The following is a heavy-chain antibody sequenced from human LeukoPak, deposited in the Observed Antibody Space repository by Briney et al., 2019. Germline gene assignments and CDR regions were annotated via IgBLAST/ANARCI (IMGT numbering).Heavy chain of an antibody. Sequence: PSETLSLTCTVSGGSISSGGYYWTWVRQHPGKGLEWIGYISYSGSTYFNPSLKSRVTISIDTSKYQFSLKLSSVTAADTALYYCARATCSAGSCYSGWYFDLWGRGTLVTVSS. CDR1: GGSISSGGYY. CDR2: ISYSGST. D-gene: IGHD2-15*01. J-gene: IGHJ2*01. V-gene: IGHV4-31*03. CDR3: ARATCSAGSCYSGWYFDL.